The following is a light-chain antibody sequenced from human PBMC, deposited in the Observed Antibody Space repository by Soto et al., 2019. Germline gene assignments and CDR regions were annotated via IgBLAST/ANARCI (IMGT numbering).Light chain of an antibody. V-gene: IGKV1-9*01. Sequence: DIQLTQSASFLSASVGDRVTITCRASQGISSYLAWYQQKPGKAPKLLIYAASTLQSGVPSRFSGSGSGTEFTLTISRLQPEDFATYYCQQLNSYPITFGQGTRLEIK. CDR2: AAS. CDR3: QQLNSYPIT. CDR1: QGISSY. J-gene: IGKJ5*01.